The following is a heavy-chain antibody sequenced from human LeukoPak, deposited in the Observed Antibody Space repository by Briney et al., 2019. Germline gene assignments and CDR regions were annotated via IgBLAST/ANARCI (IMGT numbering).Heavy chain of an antibody. V-gene: IGHV3-48*01. CDR3: ARDGGGYYFDY. D-gene: IGHD3-16*01. CDR2: ISSSSSTI. J-gene: IGHJ4*02. CDR1: GFTFSNAW. Sequence: GGSLRLSCAASGFTFSNAWMSWVRQAPGKGLEWVSYISSSSSTIYYADSVKGRFTISRDNSKNTLYLQMNSLRAEDTAVYYCARDGGGYYFDYWGQGTLVTVSS.